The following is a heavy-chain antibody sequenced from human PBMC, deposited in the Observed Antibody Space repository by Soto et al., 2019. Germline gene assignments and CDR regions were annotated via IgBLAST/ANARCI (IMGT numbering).Heavy chain of an antibody. CDR2: IIPFFGTS. CDR1: GGNFRSES. Sequence: QVHLVQSGAEVKKPGSSVKVSCKASGGNFRSESINWVRQAPGQGLEWMGGIIPFFGTSDYAQKFQGRLTITAAESTTTAYMELSSLRSQDTAVYYCARGHEFGGNSDAYEIWGQGTMVIVSS. D-gene: IGHD2-21*02. V-gene: IGHV1-69*12. J-gene: IGHJ3*02. CDR3: ARGHEFGGNSDAYEI.